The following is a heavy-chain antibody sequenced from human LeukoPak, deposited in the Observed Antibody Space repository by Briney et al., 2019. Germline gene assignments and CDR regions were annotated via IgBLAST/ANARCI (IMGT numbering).Heavy chain of an antibody. J-gene: IGHJ6*02. D-gene: IGHD1-26*01. V-gene: IGHV3-48*01. CDR2: IGTSSTTI. CDR1: GFTFSSYT. CDR3: ARDTDDSGSSYYYYYGMDV. Sequence: GGSLRLSCAASGFTFSSYTMNWVRQPPGKGLEWVSNIGTSSTTIYYADSVKGRFTISRDNSKNTLYLQMNSLRAEDTAVYYCARDTDDSGSSYYYYYGMDVWGQGTTVTVSS.